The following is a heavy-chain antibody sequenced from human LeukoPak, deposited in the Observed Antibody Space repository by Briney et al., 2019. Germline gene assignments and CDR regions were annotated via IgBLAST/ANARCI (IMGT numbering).Heavy chain of an antibody. Sequence: ASVKVSCKASGYTFTSYYMHWVRQAPGQGLEWMGIINPSGGSTSYAQKFQGRVTMTRDMSTSTVYMELSSLRSEDTAVYYCARAHPASGSPKPSALIDAFDIWGQGTMVTVSS. D-gene: IGHD3-10*01. CDR3: ARAHPASGSPKPSALIDAFDI. CDR2: INPSGGST. J-gene: IGHJ3*02. CDR1: GYTFTSYY. V-gene: IGHV1-46*01.